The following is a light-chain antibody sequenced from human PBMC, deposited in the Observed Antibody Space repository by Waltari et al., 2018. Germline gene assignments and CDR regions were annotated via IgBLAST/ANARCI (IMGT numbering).Light chain of an antibody. V-gene: IGLV3-21*02. J-gene: IGLJ1*01. CDR3: QLWDSSTDPFV. Sequence: SYVLTQPPSVSVAPGQPATITCGGTNIGNKYVPWYQQKPGQAPVLVVYDDSDRPSGIPERFSGSNSGNTATLTISRVEAGDEADYYCQLWDSSTDPFVFGSGTKVTVL. CDR1: NIGNKY. CDR2: DDS.